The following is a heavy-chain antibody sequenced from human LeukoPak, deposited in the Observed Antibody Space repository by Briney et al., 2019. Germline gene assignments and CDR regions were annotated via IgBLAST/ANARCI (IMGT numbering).Heavy chain of an antibody. CDR1: GYTFTGYY. D-gene: IGHD3-10*01. J-gene: IGHJ4*02. CDR2: INPNSGGT. Sequence: GASVKVSCKASGYTFTGYYMHWVRQAPGQGLEWMGWINPNSGGTNYAQKFQGRVTMTRDTSISTAYMELSRLRSDDTAVYYCARVPGYYYGSGLFDYWGQGTLVTVSS. V-gene: IGHV1-2*02. CDR3: ARVPGYYYGSGLFDY.